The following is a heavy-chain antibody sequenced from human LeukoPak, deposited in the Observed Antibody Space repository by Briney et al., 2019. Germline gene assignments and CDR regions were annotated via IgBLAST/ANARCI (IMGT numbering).Heavy chain of an antibody. CDR2: IYSGGST. V-gene: IGHV3-53*01. Sequence: GGSLRLSCAASGFTVSSNYMSWVRQAPGKGLEWVSVIYSGGSTYYADSVKGRFTISRDNSKNTLYLQMNSLRAEDTAVYYCAKFVEGYYYDSSGYYYLDYWGQGTLVTVSS. CDR3: AKFVEGYYYDSSGYYYLDY. J-gene: IGHJ4*02. D-gene: IGHD3-22*01. CDR1: GFTVSSNY.